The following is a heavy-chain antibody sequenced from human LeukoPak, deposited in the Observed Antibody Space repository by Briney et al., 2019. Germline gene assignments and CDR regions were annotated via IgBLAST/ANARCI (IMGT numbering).Heavy chain of an antibody. CDR3: ARHPFATPFDH. Sequence: PSETLSLTCAVSGGSISSGGYSWSWIRQPPGKGLEWIGYVFHTGDPNSNPSLKSRVTVSLDTSTSQVSLRLTSVTAADTAVYYCARHPFATPFDHWGRGILVTVSS. J-gene: IGHJ4*02. D-gene: IGHD2-15*01. CDR2: VFHTGDP. V-gene: IGHV4-61*08. CDR1: GGSISSGGYS.